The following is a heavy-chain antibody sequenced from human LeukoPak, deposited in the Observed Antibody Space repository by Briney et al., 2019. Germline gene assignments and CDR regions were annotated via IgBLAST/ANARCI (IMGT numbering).Heavy chain of an antibody. D-gene: IGHD5-18*01. V-gene: IGHV4-59*08. CDR2: IYYTGST. CDR3: ARQSLSADTAMAY. CDR1: GGSIRSYY. Sequence: SETQSPTCTVSGGSIRSYYWSWIRQPPGQGLEWIGYIYYTGSTYYSPPLTSRVTISVDTSKNQFSLKLSSVTAADTAVYYCARQSLSADTAMAYWGQGTLVTVSS. J-gene: IGHJ4*02.